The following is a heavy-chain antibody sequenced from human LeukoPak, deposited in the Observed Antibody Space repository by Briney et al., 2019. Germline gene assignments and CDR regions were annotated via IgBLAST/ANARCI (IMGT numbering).Heavy chain of an antibody. CDR2: ISSSSSYI. V-gene: IGHV3-21*04. CDR3: ARDYSGSYFGYFDY. Sequence: GGSLRLSCAASGFTFSSYSMNWVRQAPGKGLEWVSSISSSSSYIYYADSVKGRFTVSGDNAKNSLYLQMNSLRAEDTAVYYCARDYSGSYFGYFDYWGQGILVTVSS. J-gene: IGHJ4*02. D-gene: IGHD1-26*01. CDR1: GFTFSSYS.